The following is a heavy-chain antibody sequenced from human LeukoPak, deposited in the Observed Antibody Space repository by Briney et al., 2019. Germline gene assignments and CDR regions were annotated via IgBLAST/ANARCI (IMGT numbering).Heavy chain of an antibody. D-gene: IGHD3-10*01. Sequence: PLRLSCAPPGVTVSRYRMHPVHQNPDKGREWGAVVWYDGSNQYYADSVKGRFTISRDNSKNTLYLQMNSLRAEDTAVYYCARRGRITMVRGVIDSDYYYYYMDVWSKGTTVTVSS. J-gene: IGHJ6*03. CDR3: ARRGRITMVRGVIDSDYYYYYMDV. V-gene: IGHV3-33*01. CDR1: GVTVSRYR. CDR2: VWYDGSNQ.